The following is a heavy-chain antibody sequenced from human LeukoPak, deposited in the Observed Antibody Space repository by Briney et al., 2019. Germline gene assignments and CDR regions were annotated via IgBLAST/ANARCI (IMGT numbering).Heavy chain of an antibody. V-gene: IGHV4-34*08. CDR3: ATYYYDSSGYYYGGLDY. D-gene: IGHD3-22*01. CDR2: INHSGST. CDR1: GGTFNGYS. J-gene: IGHJ4*02. Sequence: SETLSLTCAVYGGTFNGYSWSWIRQPPGKGLEWIGEINHSGSTNYNPSLKSRVTISVDTSKNQFSLKLSSVTAADTAVYYCATYYYDSSGYYYGGLDYWGQGTLVTVSS.